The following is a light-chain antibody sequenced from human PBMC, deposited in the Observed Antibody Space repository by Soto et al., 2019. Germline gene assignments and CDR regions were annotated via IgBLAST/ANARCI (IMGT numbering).Light chain of an antibody. CDR1: TSNIGSNY. Sequence: QSALAQPPSASGTPGQGVTISCSGSTSNIGSNYVYWYQQLPGTAPKLLIYRNNQRPSGVPDRFSGSKSGTSASLAISALRSDDEADYFCATWDDSLNGFYVFGTGTKV. CDR2: RNN. J-gene: IGLJ1*01. V-gene: IGLV1-47*01. CDR3: ATWDDSLNGFYV.